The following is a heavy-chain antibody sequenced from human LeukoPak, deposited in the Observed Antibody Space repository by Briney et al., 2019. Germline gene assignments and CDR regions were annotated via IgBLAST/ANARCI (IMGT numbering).Heavy chain of an antibody. CDR2: IYPGDSDT. CDR1: GYSFTSYW. CDR3: ARPTYYYDSSGYALGGFDY. Sequence: GESLKISCKGSGYSFTSYWIGWVRQMPGKGLEWMGIIYPGDSDTRYSPSFQGQVTISADKSISTAYLQWSSLKASDTAMYYCARPTYYYDSSGYALGGFDYWGQGTLVTVSS. V-gene: IGHV5-51*01. J-gene: IGHJ4*02. D-gene: IGHD3-22*01.